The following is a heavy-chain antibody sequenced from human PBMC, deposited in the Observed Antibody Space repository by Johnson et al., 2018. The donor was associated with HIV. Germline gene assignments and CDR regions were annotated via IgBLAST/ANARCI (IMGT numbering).Heavy chain of an antibody. D-gene: IGHD3-16*01. CDR3: ARVGPRSKGGPVDAFDI. V-gene: IGHV3-30*02. J-gene: IGHJ3*02. CDR2: IRYDTTTE. Sequence: QVQLVESGGGVVQPGGSLRLSCAASGFTFSSYGMHWVRQAPGKGLEWVAFIRYDTTTEYYGDSVRGRFTISRDNSKNTLYLQMSSLRAEDTAVYYCARVGPRSKGGPVDAFDIWGQGTMVTVSS. CDR1: GFTFSSYG.